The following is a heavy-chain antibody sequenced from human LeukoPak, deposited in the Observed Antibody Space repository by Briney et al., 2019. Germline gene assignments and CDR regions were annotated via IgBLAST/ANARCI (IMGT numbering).Heavy chain of an antibody. V-gene: IGHV4-59*11. CDR3: ARYRRDNTFFLDY. Sequence: SETLSLTCSVSGGSITNLYWIWVRQPPGKALEWIGYVHHTGDTVYNPSLRSRVSMSMDTSNTQLSLNLNSVNPADTAVYPYARYRRDNTFFLDYWGQGTLVTVSS. CDR1: GGSITNLY. CDR2: VHHTGDT. J-gene: IGHJ4*02. D-gene: IGHD1-1*01.